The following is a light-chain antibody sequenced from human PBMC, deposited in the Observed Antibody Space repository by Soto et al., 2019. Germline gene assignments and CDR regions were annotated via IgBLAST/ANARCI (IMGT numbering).Light chain of an antibody. Sequence: QSALTQPASVSGSPGQAITISCTGTSSDVGGYNYVSWYQQHPGKAPKLMIYDVSNRPSGVSNRFSGSKSGNTASLTISGLQAEDEADYYGSSYTSISTLYVFGTGTKVTGL. CDR3: SSYTSISTLYV. J-gene: IGLJ1*01. CDR2: DVS. CDR1: SSDVGGYNY. V-gene: IGLV2-14*01.